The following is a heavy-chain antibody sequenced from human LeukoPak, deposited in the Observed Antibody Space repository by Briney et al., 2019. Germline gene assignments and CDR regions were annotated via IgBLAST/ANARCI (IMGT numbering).Heavy chain of an antibody. J-gene: IGHJ4*02. CDR1: VFTFSSYW. V-gene: IGHV3-74*01. CDR2: INSDGSSTTYAENSDGSST. CDR3: ARCWSFGFDY. D-gene: IGHD3-3*01. Sequence: SGGSLRLSCAPSVFTFSSYWMHCVPGARGGGVVCVSCINSDGSSTTYAENSDGSSTTYGDSVKGRFNISRNNSNNTLYLQINSLRVEDTAVYYCARCWSFGFDYWGQGTLVTISS.